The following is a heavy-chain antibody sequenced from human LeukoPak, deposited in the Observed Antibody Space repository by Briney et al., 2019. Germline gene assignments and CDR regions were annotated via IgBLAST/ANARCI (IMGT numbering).Heavy chain of an antibody. Sequence: PGGSLRLSCAASVFTFSSYAMSWVRQAPGKGLEWVSAISGSGGSTYYADSVKGRFTISRDNSKNSLCLQMSSLRVEDTAVYYCARGGARYLDSWGQGILVTVSS. V-gene: IGHV3-23*01. CDR2: ISGSGGST. J-gene: IGHJ4*02. D-gene: IGHD2-15*01. CDR1: VFTFSSYA. CDR3: ARGGARYLDS.